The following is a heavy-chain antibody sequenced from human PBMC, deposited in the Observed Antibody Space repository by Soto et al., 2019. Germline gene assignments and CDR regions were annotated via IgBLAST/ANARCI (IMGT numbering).Heavy chain of an antibody. CDR2: IYYSGST. V-gene: IGHV4-31*03. CDR1: GGSVSSGGYY. D-gene: IGHD3-22*01. J-gene: IGHJ4*02. CDR3: ARDVGHYYDSSGFDY. Sequence: SETLSLTCTVSGGSVSSGGYYWNWIRQHPGEGLEWIGYIYYSGSTSYNPSLKSRVTISVDTSNNQFSLKLSSVTAADTAVYYCARDVGHYYDSSGFDYWGQGTLVTVSS.